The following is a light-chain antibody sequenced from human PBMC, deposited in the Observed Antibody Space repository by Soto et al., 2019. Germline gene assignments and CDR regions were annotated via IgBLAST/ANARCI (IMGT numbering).Light chain of an antibody. CDR3: MQYTLWPPVT. V-gene: IGKV2-30*01. CDR1: QSLADSEGNTY. Sequence: DVVMTQSPLSLPVTLGQPASISCRSSQSLADSEGNTYVNWLLQRPGQSPRRLLYKVSNRDAGVQDRFGGSRSGGYFSLKISRVEAEDVGVYYGMQYTLWPPVTFGQGTRLDI. CDR2: KVS. J-gene: IGKJ5*01.